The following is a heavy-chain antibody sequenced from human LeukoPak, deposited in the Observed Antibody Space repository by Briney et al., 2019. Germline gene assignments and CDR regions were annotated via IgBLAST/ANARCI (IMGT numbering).Heavy chain of an antibody. D-gene: IGHD4-17*01. J-gene: IGHJ6*02. Sequence: DSVKGRFTISRDNSKNTLFLQVNSLRAEDTAVYYCAKVDGDYRCYYYYGMDVWGQGTTVTVSS. CDR3: AKVDGDYRCYYYYGMDV. V-gene: IGHV3-30*02.